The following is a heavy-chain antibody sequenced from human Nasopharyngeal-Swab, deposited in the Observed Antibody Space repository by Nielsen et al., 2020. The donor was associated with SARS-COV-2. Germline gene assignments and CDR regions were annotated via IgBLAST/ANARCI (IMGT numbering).Heavy chain of an antibody. CDR2: ISYDGSNK. J-gene: IGHJ4*02. D-gene: IGHD5-24*01. CDR1: GFAFRSHW. CDR3: AKDGGEMATPGDY. V-gene: IGHV3-30*18. Sequence: GESLKISCRASGFAFRSHWMDWVRQAPGKGLEWVAVISYDGSNKYYADSVKGRFTISRDNSKNTLYLQMNSLRAEDTAVYYCAKDGGEMATPGDYWGQGTLVTVSS.